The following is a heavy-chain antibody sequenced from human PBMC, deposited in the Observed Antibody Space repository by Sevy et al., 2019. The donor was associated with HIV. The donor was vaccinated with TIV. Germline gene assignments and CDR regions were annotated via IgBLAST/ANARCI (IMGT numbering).Heavy chain of an antibody. J-gene: IGHJ6*02. V-gene: IGHV4-39*01. CDR3: ARPADSSALRGGYQYAIVV. CDR2: VYYSGRA. CDR1: GDSNSRGTDY. D-gene: IGHD3-22*01. Sequence: SETLSLACTVSGDSNSRGTDYWAWFRQPPGKGLEWIGSVYYSGRAHYNWSLRSRATISVDSSKNQFSLKLTSVTAAHTAVYYCARPADSSALRGGYQYAIVVWGQGTTVTISS.